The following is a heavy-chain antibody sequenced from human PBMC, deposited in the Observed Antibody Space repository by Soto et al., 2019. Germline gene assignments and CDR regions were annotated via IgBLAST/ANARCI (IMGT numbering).Heavy chain of an antibody. CDR1: GGSLSDYY. J-gene: IGHJ5*02. Sequence: QVQLQESGPGLGKPSETLSLTCTVSGGSLSDYYWTRIRQPPGTGLEWIGYIHYSGSTNYNPSLNSRLTISVDTSENQVSLKLWSVTAADTTMYHCARGGVAALKARWLDPCGQGAPGNVSS. V-gene: IGHV4-59*01. CDR2: IHYSGST. CDR3: ARGGVAALKARWLDP. D-gene: IGHD6-13*01.